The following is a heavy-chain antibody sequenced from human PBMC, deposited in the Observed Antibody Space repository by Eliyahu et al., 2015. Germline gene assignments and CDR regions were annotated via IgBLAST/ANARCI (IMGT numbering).Heavy chain of an antibody. CDR1: GITXSNNF. CDR3: ANNRQP. D-gene: IGHD1-14*01. V-gene: IGHV3-53*01. CDR2: IYSGGST. Sequence: VQMVESGGYLXQPXGSLXLSCVVSGITXSNNFMMWVRXAPGKGLEWVSVIYSGGSTYYADSVKGRFTISRDASKNTLYLQMNSLRADDTAMYYCANNRQPWGQGTLVTVSS. J-gene: IGHJ4*02.